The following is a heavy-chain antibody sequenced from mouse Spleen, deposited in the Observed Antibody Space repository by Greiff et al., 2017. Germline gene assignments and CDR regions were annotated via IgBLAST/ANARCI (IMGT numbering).Heavy chain of an antibody. J-gene: IGHJ2*01. Sequence: VQLQQSGAELVRPGASVKLSCTASGFNIKDDYMHWVKQRPEQGLEWIGWIDPEKGDTEYASKFQGKATITADTSSNTAYLQLSSLTSEDTAVYYCTLYYDYDGYYFDYWGQGTTLTVSS. D-gene: IGHD2-4*01. CDR3: TLYYDYDGYYFDY. CDR1: GFNIKDDY. V-gene: IGHV14-4*01. CDR2: IDPEKGDT.